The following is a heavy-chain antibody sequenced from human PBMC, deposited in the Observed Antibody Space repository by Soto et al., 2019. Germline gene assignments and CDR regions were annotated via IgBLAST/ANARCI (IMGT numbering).Heavy chain of an antibody. CDR2: IIPIFGTA. Sequence: QVQLVQSGAEVKKPGSSVKVSCKASGGTFSSSAISWVRQAPRQGLEWMGGIIPIFGTANYAQKFQGRVTITADESTSTAYMELSSLRSEDTAVYYCARVRYYGDYGAYDYYAMDVWGQGTKVSVSS. CDR3: ARVRYYGDYGAYDYYAMDV. D-gene: IGHD4-17*01. V-gene: IGHV1-69*01. J-gene: IGHJ6*02. CDR1: GGTFSSSA.